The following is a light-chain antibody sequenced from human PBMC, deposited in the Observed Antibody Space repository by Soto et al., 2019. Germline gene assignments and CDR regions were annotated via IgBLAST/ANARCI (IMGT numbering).Light chain of an antibody. CDR3: QQYNDNWT. V-gene: IGKV1-5*03. J-gene: IGKJ1*01. CDR1: QSISSW. CDR2: KAS. Sequence: DIQMTQSPSTLSSSVGDRVTITCRASQSISSWLAWYQQKPGTAPKLLIYKASTLQSGVPSRFSGSGSGTEFTLTISRLQPDDSATYYCQQYNDNWTFGQGNKGEIK.